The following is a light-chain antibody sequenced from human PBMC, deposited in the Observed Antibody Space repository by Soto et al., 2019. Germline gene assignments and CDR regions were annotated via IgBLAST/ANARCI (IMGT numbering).Light chain of an antibody. CDR1: QSVNSN. CDR2: GAS. V-gene: IGKV3-15*01. Sequence: EIVMTQSPATLSVSPGERATLSCRASQSVNSNLAWYQQKPGQAPRLLIYGASTRATGVPARFSGSGSGTAFILTISSLQYEDFAVYFCQQYNNWPTFGQGTKVEIK. J-gene: IGKJ1*01. CDR3: QQYNNWPT.